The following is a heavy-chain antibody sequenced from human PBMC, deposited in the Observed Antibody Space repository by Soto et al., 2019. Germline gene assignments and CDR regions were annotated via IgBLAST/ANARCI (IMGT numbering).Heavy chain of an antibody. J-gene: IGHJ6*02. CDR2: ISYDGSNK. CDR1: GFTFSSYA. CDR3: AREEVTALSDGIDL. D-gene: IGHD2-21*02. V-gene: IGHV3-30-3*01. Sequence: GGSLRLSCAASGFTFSSYAMHWVRQAPGKGLEWVAVISYDGSNKYYADSVKGRFTISRDNSKNTLYLQMNSLRAEDTAVYYCAREEVTALSDGIDLWGQGTTVTVSS.